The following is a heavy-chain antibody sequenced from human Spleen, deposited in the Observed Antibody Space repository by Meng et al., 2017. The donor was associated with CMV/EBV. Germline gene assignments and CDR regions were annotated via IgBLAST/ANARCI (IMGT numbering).Heavy chain of an antibody. Sequence: KFITYEINWVRQATGQGLEWMGRINPSSGNTDYSKKFQGRVSITRDTYISTLYMELSSLRSEDTAVYYCARGKRDFWSGFIPDWFDPWGQGTLVTVSS. V-gene: IGHV1-8*02. CDR3: ARGKRDFWSGFIPDWFDP. D-gene: IGHD3-3*01. CDR2: INPSSGNT. CDR1: KFITYE. J-gene: IGHJ5*02.